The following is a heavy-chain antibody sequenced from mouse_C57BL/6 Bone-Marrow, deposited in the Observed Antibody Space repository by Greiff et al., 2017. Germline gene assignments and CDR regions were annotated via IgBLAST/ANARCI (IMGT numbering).Heavy chain of an antibody. J-gene: IGHJ4*01. CDR2: INPNNGGT. D-gene: IGHD1-1*01. CDR1: GYTFTDYY. V-gene: IGHV1-26*01. Sequence: EVQLQQSGPELVKPGASVKISCKASGYTFTDYYMNWVKQSHGKSLEWIGDINPNNGGTSYNQKFKGKATLTVDKSSSTAYMELRSLTSEDSAVYYCARRITTVVAHYYAMDYWGQGTSVTVSS. CDR3: ARRITTVVAHYYAMDY.